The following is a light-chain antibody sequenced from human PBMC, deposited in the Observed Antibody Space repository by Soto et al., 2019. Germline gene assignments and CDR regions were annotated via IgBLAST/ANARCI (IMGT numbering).Light chain of an antibody. CDR1: SSDIGRYNY. J-gene: IGLJ1*01. Sequence: QSVLTQPASASGSPGQSITISCTGTSSDIGRYNYVSWYQQYPGKAPKFMIYDVSNRPSGVSNRFSGSKSGNTASLTISGLQAEDEADYYCSSYISCSTYVFGTGTRSPS. CDR2: DVS. V-gene: IGLV2-14*01. CDR3: SSYISCSTYV.